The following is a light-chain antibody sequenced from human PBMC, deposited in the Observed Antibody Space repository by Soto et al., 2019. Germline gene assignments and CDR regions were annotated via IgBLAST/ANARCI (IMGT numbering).Light chain of an antibody. CDR3: QQRYRWPPIT. CDR2: DAS. CDR1: QSINSRS. J-gene: IGKJ5*01. V-gene: IGKV3D-20*02. Sequence: DIVLTQSPGTLSLSPGERATLSCGASQSINSRSLAWYQQKPGQAPRLLIYDASSRATGIPDRFSASGSGTDFTLTISSLEPEDFAVYYCQQRYRWPPITFGQGTRLEVK.